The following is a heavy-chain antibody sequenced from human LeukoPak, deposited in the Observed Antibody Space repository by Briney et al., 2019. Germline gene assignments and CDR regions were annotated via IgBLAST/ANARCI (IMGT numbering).Heavy chain of an antibody. J-gene: IGHJ4*02. CDR2: ISSSSSTI. D-gene: IGHD3-22*01. V-gene: IGHV3-48*02. Sequence: QAGGSLRLSCAASGFTFSSYSMNWVRQAPGKGLEWVSYISSSSSTIYYADSVKGRFTISRDNAKNSLYLQMNSLRDEDTAVYYCARDLRYYYDSSGYYLDWGQGTLVTVSS. CDR1: GFTFSSYS. CDR3: ARDLRYYYDSSGYYLD.